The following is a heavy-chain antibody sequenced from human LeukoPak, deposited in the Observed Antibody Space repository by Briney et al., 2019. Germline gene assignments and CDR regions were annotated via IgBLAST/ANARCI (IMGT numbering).Heavy chain of an antibody. CDR2: ISYDGSER. Sequence: GRSLRLSCAASGFSLSNCGMHWVRQAQGKGLEWEGVISYDGSERHYSDSARGRFTISRDTSKNTVDLQMNSLRAEDTAVYYCARDRSYDFWSGYSTPDYWGQGTLVTVSS. V-gene: IGHV3-30*03. CDR3: ARDRSYDFWSGYSTPDY. J-gene: IGHJ4*02. CDR1: GFSLSNCG. D-gene: IGHD3-3*01.